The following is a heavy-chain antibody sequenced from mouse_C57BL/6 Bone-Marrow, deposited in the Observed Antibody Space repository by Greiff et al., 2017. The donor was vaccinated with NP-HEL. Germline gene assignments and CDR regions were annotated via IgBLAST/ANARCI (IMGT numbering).Heavy chain of an antibody. D-gene: IGHD4-1*01. CDR3: ARSELGPFAY. Sequence: DVMLVESGGGLVQPGGSLSLSCAASGFTFTDYYMSWVRQPPGKALEWLGFIRNKANGYTTEYSASVKGRFTISRDNSQSILYLQMNALRAEDSATYYCARSELGPFAYWGQGTLVTVSA. J-gene: IGHJ3*01. CDR2: IRNKANGYTT. CDR1: GFTFTDYY. V-gene: IGHV7-3*01.